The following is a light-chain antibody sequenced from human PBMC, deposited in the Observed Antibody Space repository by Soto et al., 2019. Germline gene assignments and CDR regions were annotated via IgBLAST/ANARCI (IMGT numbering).Light chain of an antibody. CDR2: DAS. V-gene: IGKV1-5*01. Sequence: DIQMTQSPSTLSASVGDRVTITCRASQSISSWLAWYQQKPGKAPKLLIYDASSLESGVPSRFSGSGSGTEFTLTISSLQPDDFATYYCQQYNSSPWTFDQGTKVEIK. CDR1: QSISSW. J-gene: IGKJ1*01. CDR3: QQYNSSPWT.